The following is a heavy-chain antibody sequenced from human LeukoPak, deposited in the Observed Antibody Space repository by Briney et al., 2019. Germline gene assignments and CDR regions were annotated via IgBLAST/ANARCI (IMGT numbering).Heavy chain of an antibody. V-gene: IGHV1-2*06. Sequence: ASVKVSCKASGGTFISYAISWVRQAPGQGLEWMGRINPNSGGTNYAQKFQGRVTMTRDTSISTAYMELSRLRSDDTAVYYCARELPRIVVVPAAIWWFDPWGQGTLVTVSS. CDR2: INPNSGGT. D-gene: IGHD2-2*02. CDR1: GGTFISYA. CDR3: ARELPRIVVVPAAIWWFDP. J-gene: IGHJ5*02.